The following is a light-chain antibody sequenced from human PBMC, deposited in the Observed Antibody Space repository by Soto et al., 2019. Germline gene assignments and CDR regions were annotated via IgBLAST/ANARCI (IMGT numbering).Light chain of an antibody. V-gene: IGLV2-23*01. Sequence: QSALTQPASVSGSPGQSMTISCTGTSSDIGSYNLVSWYQHHPGKAPKLIIYEGNKRPSGISNRFSGSKSGNTASLTISGLQAEDEAEYYCCSYAGSNSYVLFGGGTKLTVL. CDR1: SSDIGSYNL. J-gene: IGLJ2*01. CDR3: CSYAGSNSYVL. CDR2: EGN.